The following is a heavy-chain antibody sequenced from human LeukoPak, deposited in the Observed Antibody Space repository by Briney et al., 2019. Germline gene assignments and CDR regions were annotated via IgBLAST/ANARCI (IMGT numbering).Heavy chain of an antibody. V-gene: IGHV3-21*01. J-gene: IGHJ6*04. D-gene: IGHD1-26*01. CDR3: ACLVGATQDV. CDR2: ISSTSTYI. Sequence: PGGSLRLSCAASGFTFSSYSMSWVRQAPAKGLEWVSSISSTSTYIYYADSVKGRFTISRDNAKNSLYLQMNSLRAEDTAVYYCACLVGATQDVWGKGTTVIVSS. CDR1: GFTFSSYS.